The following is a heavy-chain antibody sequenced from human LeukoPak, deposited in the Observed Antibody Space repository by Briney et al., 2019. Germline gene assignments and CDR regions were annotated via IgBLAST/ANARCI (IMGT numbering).Heavy chain of an antibody. CDR1: GASVSSNSAA. D-gene: IGHD6-19*01. Sequence: SPPLSLTYAISGASVSSNSAAWNWIRPSPSGGLEWLGTTYYRSKWYNDYAVSVKSRITINPDTSKNQFSLQLNSVTPEDTAVYYCARERSGWYHYYYYYMDVWGKGTTVTVSS. CDR2: TYYRSKWYN. CDR3: ARERSGWYHYYYYYMDV. V-gene: IGHV6-1*01. J-gene: IGHJ6*03.